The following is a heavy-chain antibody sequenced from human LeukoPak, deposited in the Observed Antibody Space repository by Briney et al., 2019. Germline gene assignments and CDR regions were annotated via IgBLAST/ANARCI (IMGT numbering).Heavy chain of an antibody. CDR1: GFTLNNAW. CDR3: TTDRYYDNSELQFQH. V-gene: IGHV3-15*01. CDR2: IKRETDGGTI. Sequence: GGSLRLSCAASGFTLNNAWMSWVRQALGKGLEWLGRIKRETDGGTIDYAAPVKGRFTISRDDSRNTLYLQMDSLKIEDTAVYYCTTDRYYDNSELQFQHWGQGPLVTVSS. J-gene: IGHJ1*01. D-gene: IGHD3-22*01.